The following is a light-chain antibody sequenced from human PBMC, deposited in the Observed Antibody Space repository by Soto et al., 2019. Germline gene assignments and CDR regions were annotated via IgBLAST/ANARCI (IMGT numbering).Light chain of an antibody. CDR2: GAS. Sequence: EIVLTQSPCTLSLSPGERATLSCRASQSVSNNYLAWYQQKPGQAPRLLIYGASNRATSIPDRFSGSGSGTDFTLTISRLEPEDFAVYYCQQYGSSGTFGQGTKVDIK. V-gene: IGKV3-20*01. J-gene: IGKJ1*01. CDR1: QSVSNNY. CDR3: QQYGSSGT.